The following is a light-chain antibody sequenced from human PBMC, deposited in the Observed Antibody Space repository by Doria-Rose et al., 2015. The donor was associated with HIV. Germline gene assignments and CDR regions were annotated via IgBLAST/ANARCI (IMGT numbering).Light chain of an antibody. CDR1: QSFSSTY. Sequence: EIVMTQSPGTLSLSPGEGATRSCRASQSFSSTYLAWYQQKPGQAPSLLIYDGSTRATGVPDRFSASGSGTDFTLTINRLEPEDFALYYCHQYGTSWTFGQGTKVEI. J-gene: IGKJ1*01. V-gene: IGKV3-20*01. CDR2: DGS. CDR3: HQYGTSWT.